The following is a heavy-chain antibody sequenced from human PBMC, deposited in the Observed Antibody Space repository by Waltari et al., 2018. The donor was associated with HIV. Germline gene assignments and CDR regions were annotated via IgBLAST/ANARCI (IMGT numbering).Heavy chain of an antibody. J-gene: IGHJ4*02. Sequence: QVRLQQWGAGLLEPSETLSLTCAVYGESSRNHFWRWIRQPPGKGLEWIGEINLGGNTNYKGSLKSRVTISVYTAKNHVSLGLYSVTAADTAVYYCAMRNSNNGAFYYWGQGTQVTASS. CDR3: AMRNSNNGAFYY. V-gene: IGHV4-34*01. D-gene: IGHD4-4*01. CDR1: GESSRNHF. CDR2: INLGGNT.